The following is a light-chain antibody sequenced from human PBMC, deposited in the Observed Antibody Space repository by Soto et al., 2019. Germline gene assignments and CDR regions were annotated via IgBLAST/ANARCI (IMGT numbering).Light chain of an antibody. CDR2: LNSDGSH. V-gene: IGLV4-69*01. CDR1: RGHSSYA. Sequence: QPVLTQSPSASASLGASVKLTCTLSRGHSSYAIAWHQQQPEKGPRYLMNLNSDGSHTKGDGIPDRFSGSSSGAERYLTISSLQSEDEADYDCQTWGTGIRVFGGGTTLTVL. J-gene: IGLJ3*02. CDR3: QTWGTGIRV.